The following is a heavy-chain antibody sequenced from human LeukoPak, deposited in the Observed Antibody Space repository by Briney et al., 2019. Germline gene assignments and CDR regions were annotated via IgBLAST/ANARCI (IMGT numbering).Heavy chain of an antibody. D-gene: IGHD3-3*01. V-gene: IGHV3-23*01. CDR1: GFTFSTYA. Sequence: QTGGSLRLSCAASGFTFSTYAMSWVRQAPGKGLEWVSAIRGSGGTTYYADSVKGRFTISRDNSKNTLFLQMNNLRAEDTAVYYCAKDLLFGVPDSWGQGTLVTVSS. CDR2: IRGSGGTT. J-gene: IGHJ4*02. CDR3: AKDLLFGVPDS.